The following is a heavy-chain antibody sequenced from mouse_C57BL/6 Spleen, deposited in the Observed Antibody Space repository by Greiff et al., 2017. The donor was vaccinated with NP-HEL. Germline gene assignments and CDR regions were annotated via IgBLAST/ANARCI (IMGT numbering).Heavy chain of an antibody. CDR3: GRDQKDYEVYFDD. D-gene: IGHD1-1*01. Sequence: EVQVVESEGGLVQPGSSMKLSCTASGFTFSDYYMPWVRQVPEKGLEWVANINYDGSSTYYLDSLKSRFIISRDNAKNILYLQMSSLKSEDTATYYCGRDQKDYEVYFDDWGQGTTLTVSS. CDR1: GFTFSDYY. J-gene: IGHJ2*01. CDR2: INYDGSST. V-gene: IGHV5-16*01.